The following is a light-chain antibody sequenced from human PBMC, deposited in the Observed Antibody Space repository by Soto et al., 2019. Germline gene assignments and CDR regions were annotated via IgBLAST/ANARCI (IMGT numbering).Light chain of an antibody. CDR1: QSISSY. Sequence: DIQMTQSPSSLSASVGDRVTITCRASQSISSYLSWYQQKPWKAPKLLISAASSLQSGVPSRFSGSGSGTDFTLTISSLQPEDFAAYYCQETYSTPKTFGQGTKVEIK. CDR3: QETYSTPKT. J-gene: IGKJ1*01. CDR2: AAS. V-gene: IGKV1-39*01.